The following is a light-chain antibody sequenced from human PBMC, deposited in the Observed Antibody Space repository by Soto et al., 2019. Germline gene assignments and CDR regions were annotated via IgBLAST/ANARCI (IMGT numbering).Light chain of an antibody. CDR1: QSVSSY. V-gene: IGKV3-11*01. Sequence: EIVMTQSPATLSVSPGEGVTLSCRASQSVSSYLAWYQQKPGQAPRLLIYDASNRATGIPARFSGSGSGTDFTLTISSLEPEDFAVYYCQQRSNWPPITFGQGTRLEI. CDR3: QQRSNWPPIT. J-gene: IGKJ5*01. CDR2: DAS.